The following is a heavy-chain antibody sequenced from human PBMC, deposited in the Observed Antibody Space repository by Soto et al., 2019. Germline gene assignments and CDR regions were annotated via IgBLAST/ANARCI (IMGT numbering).Heavy chain of an antibody. CDR3: ARDIPRYGDYPHDYYYCGMDV. J-gene: IGHJ6*02. D-gene: IGHD4-17*01. V-gene: IGHV3-30-3*01. CDR2: ISYDGSNK. Sequence: QVQLVESGGGVVQPGRSLRLSCAASGFTFSSYAMHWVRQAPGKGLEWVAVISYDGSNKYYADSVKGRFTISRDNSKNPLYLQMNSLRAEDTAVYYCARDIPRYGDYPHDYYYCGMDVWGQGTTVTVAS. CDR1: GFTFSSYA.